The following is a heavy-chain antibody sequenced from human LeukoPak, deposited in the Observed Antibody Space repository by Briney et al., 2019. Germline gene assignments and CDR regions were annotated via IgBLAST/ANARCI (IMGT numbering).Heavy chain of an antibody. CDR3: ARHYGLRYFDWPTLDY. D-gene: IGHD3-9*01. J-gene: IGHJ4*02. CDR2: IYYSGST. CDR1: GGSISSSSYY. Sequence: SETLSLTCTVSGGSISSSSYYWGWLRQPPGKGLEWIGSIYYSGSTYYNPSLKRRVTISVDTSKNQFSLKLSSVTAADTSVYYCARHYGLRYFDWPTLDYWGQGTLVTVSS. V-gene: IGHV4-39*01.